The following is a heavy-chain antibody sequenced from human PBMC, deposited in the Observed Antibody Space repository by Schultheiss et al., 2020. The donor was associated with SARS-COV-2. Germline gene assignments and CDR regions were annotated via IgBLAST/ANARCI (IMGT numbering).Heavy chain of an antibody. CDR1: GGSISSYY. CDR3: ARDVSGRRYYYGMDV. J-gene: IGHJ6*02. Sequence: SETLSLTCTVSGGSISSYYWSWIRQPPGKGLEWIGSIYYSGSTYYNPSLKSRVTISVDTSKNQFSLKLSSVTAADTAVYYCARDVSGRRYYYGMDVWGQGTTVTVSS. V-gene: IGHV4-59*12. D-gene: IGHD3-3*01. CDR2: IYYSGST.